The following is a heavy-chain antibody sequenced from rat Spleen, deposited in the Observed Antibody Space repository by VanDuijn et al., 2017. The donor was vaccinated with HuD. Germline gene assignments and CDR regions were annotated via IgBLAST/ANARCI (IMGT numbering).Heavy chain of an antibody. CDR1: GFTFSSYD. D-gene: IGHD1-11*01. J-gene: IGHJ2*01. CDR2: ISPSGRNT. CDR3: TRQAWTTEGLDY. V-gene: IGHV5S23*01. Sequence: EVQLVESGGDLIQPGRSLKLSCAASGFTFSSYDMAWVRQAPTRGLEWVASISPSGRNTFYRDSVKDRFSVSRDNAKSTLYLQMDSLRSEDTATYYCTRQAWTTEGLDYWGQGVMVTVSS.